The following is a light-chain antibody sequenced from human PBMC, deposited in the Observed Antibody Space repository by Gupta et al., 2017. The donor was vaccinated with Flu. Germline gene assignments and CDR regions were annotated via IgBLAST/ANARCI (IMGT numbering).Light chain of an antibody. V-gene: IGKV3-20*01. J-gene: IGKJ2*01. CDR1: QSVHNNW. Sequence: GTLPWSPGERHTLSCGASQSVHNNWLTWYQPKPGQAPRLLIYGASSRATGIPDRFSGSGSGTEFTLTIRRLEPEDFAVDYCQQDGISVHTCGQGTKLEIK. CDR3: QQDGISVHT. CDR2: GAS.